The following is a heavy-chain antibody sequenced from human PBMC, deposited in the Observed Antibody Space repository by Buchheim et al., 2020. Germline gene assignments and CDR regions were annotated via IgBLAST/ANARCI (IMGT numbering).Heavy chain of an antibody. CDR3: ARKKYNGNCAAYWFDP. J-gene: IGHJ5*02. CDR1: GFTFSSYE. Sequence: EVQLVESVGGLVQPGGSLRLSCAASGFTFSSYEMNWVRQAPGKGLEWVSYISSSGSTIYYADSVKGRFTISRDNAKNSLYLQMNSMRAEDTAVYYCARKKYNGNCAAYWFDPWGQGTL. CDR2: ISSSGSTI. V-gene: IGHV3-48*03. D-gene: IGHD1-7*01.